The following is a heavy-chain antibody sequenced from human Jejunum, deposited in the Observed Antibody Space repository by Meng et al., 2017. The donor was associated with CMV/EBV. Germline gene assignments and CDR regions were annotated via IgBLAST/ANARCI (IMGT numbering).Heavy chain of an antibody. J-gene: IGHJ4*02. CDR1: GFTFTTYA. V-gene: IGHV1-18*01. D-gene: IGHD1-26*01. CDR3: ARVEVGITSGDY. CDR2: ISAHNGNT. Sequence: QVPLVQSGAEVKEPGASVTVSCKASGFTFTTYAITWVRQAPGQGLEWMGWISAHNGNTNYAQTLQGRVTMTTDTSTSTAYMELRSLRSDDTAVYYCARVEVGITSGDYWGQGTLVTVSS.